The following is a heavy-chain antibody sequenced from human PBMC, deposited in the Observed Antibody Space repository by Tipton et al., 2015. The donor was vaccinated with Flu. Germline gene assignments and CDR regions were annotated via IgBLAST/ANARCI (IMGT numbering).Heavy chain of an antibody. Sequence: SLRLSCAASGFTFSSYGMHWVRQAPGKGLEWVAVIWYDGSNKYYADSVKGRFTISRDNSKNTLYLQMNSLRAEDTAVYYCARDRGYYGSGIHYFDYWGQGTLVTASS. V-gene: IGHV3-33*01. CDR1: GFTFSSYG. CDR3: ARDRGYYGSGIHYFDY. CDR2: IWYDGSNK. J-gene: IGHJ4*02. D-gene: IGHD3-10*01.